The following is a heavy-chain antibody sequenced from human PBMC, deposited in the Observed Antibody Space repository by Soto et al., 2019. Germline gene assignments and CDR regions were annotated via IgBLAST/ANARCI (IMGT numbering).Heavy chain of an antibody. Sequence: QVQLVQSGAEVKKPGASVKVSCKASGYTFTSYDINWVRQATGQGLEWMGWMNPNSRNTGYAQKFQGRVTMTRNTSISTAYMGLSSLRSEDTAVYYCARGRYCSSTSCYTCYYWGQGTLVTVSS. V-gene: IGHV1-8*01. CDR2: MNPNSRNT. CDR3: ARGRYCSSTSCYTCYY. D-gene: IGHD2-2*02. J-gene: IGHJ4*02. CDR1: GYTFTSYD.